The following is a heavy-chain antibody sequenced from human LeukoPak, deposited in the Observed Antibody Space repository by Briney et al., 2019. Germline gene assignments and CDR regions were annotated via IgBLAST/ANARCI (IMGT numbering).Heavy chain of an antibody. J-gene: IGHJ5*02. D-gene: IGHD1-26*01. CDR3: AREGGSKNWFDP. CDR2: VTSSGGTT. Sequence: GGSLRLSCAAPGFTFSSYEMNWVRQAPGKGLEWISYVTSSGGTTYYADSVKGRFTISRDNAKNSLYLQMNSLRAEDTAVYYCAREGGSKNWFDPWGQGTLVTVSS. CDR1: GFTFSSYE. V-gene: IGHV3-48*03.